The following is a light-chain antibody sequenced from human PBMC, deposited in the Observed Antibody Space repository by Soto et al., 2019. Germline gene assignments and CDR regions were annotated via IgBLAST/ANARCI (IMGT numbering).Light chain of an antibody. CDR3: QQYKTYSWT. J-gene: IGKJ1*01. CDR1: QSLTSS. CDR2: KAS. Sequence: DIQMTQSPATLSASVGDKVTITCRASQSLTSSLAWYQERPGKAPKLLIYKASTLQSGVPSRFSGSGSGTEFTLTISSLQPDDFATYYCQQYKTYSWTFGQGTKVDIK. V-gene: IGKV1-5*03.